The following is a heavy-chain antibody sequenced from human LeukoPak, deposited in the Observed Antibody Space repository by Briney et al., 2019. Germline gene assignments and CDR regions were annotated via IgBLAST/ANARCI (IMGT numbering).Heavy chain of an antibody. V-gene: IGHV3-30*03. J-gene: IGHJ4*02. CDR3: ARDMYSNSPGDY. CDR2: ISYDGSDK. Sequence: PGRSLRLSCAASGFHFSSYGMHWVRQAPGKGLEWVAVISYDGSDKYYADSVKGRFTISRDNAKKSLYLQMNSLRAEDTAVYYCARDMYSNSPGDYWGQGTLVTVSS. D-gene: IGHD6-6*01. CDR1: GFHFSSYG.